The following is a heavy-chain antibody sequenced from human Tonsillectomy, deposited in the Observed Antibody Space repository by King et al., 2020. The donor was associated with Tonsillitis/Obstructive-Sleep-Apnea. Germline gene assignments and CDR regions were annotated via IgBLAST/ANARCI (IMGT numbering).Heavy chain of an antibody. CDR1: GFTFSSYS. V-gene: IGHV3-23*04. Sequence: VQLVEAGGGLVQPGGALRLSCAASGFTFSSYSMTWVRQAPGKGLEWGSAINGNWVVTIYEDSVKGRFTISRDNSKNTLFLHMNSLRVEDTAVYYCGRRGYNYGFDYWGQGILVTVSS. J-gene: IGHJ4*02. CDR3: GRRGYNYGFDY. CDR2: INGNWVVT. D-gene: IGHD5-18*01.